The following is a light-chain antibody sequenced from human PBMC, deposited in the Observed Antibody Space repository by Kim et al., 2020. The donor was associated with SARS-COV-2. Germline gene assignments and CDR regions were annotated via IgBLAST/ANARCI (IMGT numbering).Light chain of an antibody. CDR2: DVT. V-gene: IGLV2-11*01. CDR3: CSYAGRYIYV. CDR1: SSDVGGFDY. Sequence: QSALTQPRSVSGSPGQSVTISCTGTSSDVGGFDYVSWYQQHPGKAPKLMIYDVTKRPSGVPDRFSGSKSGNTASLTISGLQTDDEADYYCCSYAGRYIYVFGIGTKVTVL. J-gene: IGLJ1*01.